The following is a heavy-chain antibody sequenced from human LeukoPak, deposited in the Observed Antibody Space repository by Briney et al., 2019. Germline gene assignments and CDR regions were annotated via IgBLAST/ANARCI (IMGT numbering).Heavy chain of an antibody. CDR1: GFTFSSYG. CDR2: ISGSGGST. D-gene: IGHD1-26*01. V-gene: IGHV3-23*01. J-gene: IGHJ4*02. Sequence: PGGSLRLSCAASGFTFSSYGMSWVRQAPGKGLEWVSAISGSGGSTYYADSVKGRFTISRDNSKNTLYLQMNSLRAEDTAVYYCAKSLGGATHFDYGGKGTRVTVSS. CDR3: AKSLGGATHFDY.